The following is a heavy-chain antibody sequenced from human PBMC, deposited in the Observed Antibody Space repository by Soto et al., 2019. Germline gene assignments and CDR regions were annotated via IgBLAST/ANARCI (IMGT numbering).Heavy chain of an antibody. CDR3: GTVANSGYYTVDR. CDR2: INWNSGST. V-gene: IGHV3-20*04. D-gene: IGHD3-22*01. J-gene: IGHJ5*02. CDR1: GFTFDDYG. Sequence: PGGSLRLSCAASGFTFDDYGMNWVRQAPGKGLEWVSGINWNSGSTAYADSVKGRFTISRDSAKNSLYLQMNSLRVEDTAVYYCGTVANSGYYTVDRWGKGTLVTVSS.